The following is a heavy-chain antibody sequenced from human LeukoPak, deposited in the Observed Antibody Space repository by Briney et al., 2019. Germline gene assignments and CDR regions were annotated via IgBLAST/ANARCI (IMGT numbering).Heavy chain of an antibody. CDR2: ISSSGNST. CDR3: AKGPYCSSTSCYTIGSFDY. CDR1: GFTFSSYA. D-gene: IGHD2-2*02. J-gene: IGHJ4*02. V-gene: IGHV3-23*01. Sequence: PGGSLRLSCAASGFTFSSYAMSWVRQAPGKGLEWVSAISSSGNSTYYADSLKGRFTISRDNFKNTLYLQMNSLRAEDTAVYYCAKGPYCSSTSCYTIGSFDYWGQGTLVTVSS.